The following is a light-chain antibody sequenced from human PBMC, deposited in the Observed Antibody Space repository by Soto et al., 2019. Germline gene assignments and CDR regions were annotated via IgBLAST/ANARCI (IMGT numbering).Light chain of an antibody. Sequence: QSALAQPSSVSGSPGQSITISCTGTSTDVGGYNYVSWYQHHSGKAPKLLIYEVTNPPSGISDRFSGSKSVNTASLTISGLQAEDESDYYCGSYSSTDTPFVFGTGTKLTVL. V-gene: IGLV2-14*01. J-gene: IGLJ1*01. CDR2: EVT. CDR1: STDVGGYNY. CDR3: GSYSSTDTPFV.